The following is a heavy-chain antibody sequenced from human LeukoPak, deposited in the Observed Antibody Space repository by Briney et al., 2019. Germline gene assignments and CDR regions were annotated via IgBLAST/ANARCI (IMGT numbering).Heavy chain of an antibody. CDR3: ARAESGDDTLRLYSSDS. V-gene: IGHV3-21*01. CDR2: IRNSSSCI. J-gene: IGHJ5*01. D-gene: IGHD4-17*01. CDR1: GFTFSSYS. Sequence: PGGSLRLSCAASGFTFSSYSMNWVRQAPGKGLECVSSIRNSSSCIYYAVVVKGRFIISRDNAKNSLYLQMTSLRAEDTDVYYCARAESGDDTLRLYSSDSWGHGTLVTVSS.